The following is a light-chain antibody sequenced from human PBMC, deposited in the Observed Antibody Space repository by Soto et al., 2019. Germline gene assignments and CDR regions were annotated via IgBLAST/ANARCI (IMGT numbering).Light chain of an antibody. CDR3: QKYSSVPV. Sequence: DIQMTQSPTSLSASVGDRVTITCRASQGIRNFVAWYQQKPGKAPKLLIYAAPTLQSGVPSRFSGSGSGTDFTLTINSLQPEDVATYSCQKYSSVPVFGPGTKVEI. CDR1: QGIRNF. J-gene: IGKJ3*01. CDR2: AAP. V-gene: IGKV1-27*01.